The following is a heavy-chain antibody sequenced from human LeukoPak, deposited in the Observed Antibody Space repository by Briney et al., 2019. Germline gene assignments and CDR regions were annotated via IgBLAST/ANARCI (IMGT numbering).Heavy chain of an antibody. CDR2: MNPNSGNT. Sequence: GASVKVSCKASGYTFTSYDINWVRQATGQGLEWMGWMNPNSGNTGYAQKFQGRVTMTRNTSTSTAYMELSSLRSEDTDVYYCERDGITGTFDYWGQGTLVTVSS. CDR1: GYTFTSYD. CDR3: ERDGITGTFDY. V-gene: IGHV1-8*01. J-gene: IGHJ4*02. D-gene: IGHD1-20*01.